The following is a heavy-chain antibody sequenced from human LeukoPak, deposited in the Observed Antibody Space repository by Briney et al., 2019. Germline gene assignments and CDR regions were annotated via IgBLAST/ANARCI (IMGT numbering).Heavy chain of an antibody. Sequence: PSETLSLTCTVSGGSINSSSDYWRWIRQPPGKGLEWIGSMYYSGSTYYNPSLKSRVTLSVEKSKKQFSLKLSSVTATDTAVYYCARQWYNWNVDWFDGWGQGTLVTVSS. J-gene: IGHJ5*02. V-gene: IGHV4-39*01. CDR1: GGSINSSSDY. CDR3: ARQWYNWNVDWFDG. D-gene: IGHD1-1*01. CDR2: MYYSGST.